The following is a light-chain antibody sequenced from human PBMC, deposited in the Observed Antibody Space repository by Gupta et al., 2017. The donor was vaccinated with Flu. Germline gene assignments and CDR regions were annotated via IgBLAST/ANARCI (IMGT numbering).Light chain of an antibody. V-gene: IGLV2-14*01. J-gene: IGLJ2*01. CDR3: SAYTSSTLVVV. CDR1: SSDVGGYDY. CDR2: DVT. Sequence: QSALTQPASVSGSPGQSITLSCTGTSSDVGGYDYVSWYQQHPGKAPKLMIYDVTNRPSGVSNRFSDSKSGNTASLTISGLQAEDEADYYCSAYTSSTLVVVFGGGTKLTVL.